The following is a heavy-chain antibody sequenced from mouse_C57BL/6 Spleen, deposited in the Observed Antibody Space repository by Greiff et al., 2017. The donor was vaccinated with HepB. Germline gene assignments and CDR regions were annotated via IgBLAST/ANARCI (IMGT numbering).Heavy chain of an antibody. CDR1: GFSFNTYA. V-gene: IGHV10-1*01. CDR2: IRSKSNNYAT. CDR3: VSPQAMDY. J-gene: IGHJ4*01. Sequence: EAGGGLVQPKGSLKLSCAASGFSFNTYAMNWDRQAPGKGLEWVARIRSKSNNYATYYADSVKDRFTISRDDSESMLYLQMNNLKTEDTAMYYCVSPQAMDYWGQGTSVTVSS.